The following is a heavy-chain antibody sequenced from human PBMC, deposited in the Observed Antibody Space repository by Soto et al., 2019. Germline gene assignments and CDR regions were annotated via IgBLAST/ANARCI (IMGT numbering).Heavy chain of an antibody. V-gene: IGHV1-18*01. J-gene: IGHJ3*02. D-gene: IGHD3-3*01. CDR2: ISAYNGNT. Sequence: QVQLVQSGAEVKKPGASVKVSCKASGYTFTSYGISWVRQAPGQGLEWMGWISAYNGNTNYAQKLQGRVTMTTDTSTSTAYMELRSLRSDDTVVYYCARDGQITIFGVVKNAFDIWGQGTMVTVSS. CDR1: GYTFTSYG. CDR3: ARDGQITIFGVVKNAFDI.